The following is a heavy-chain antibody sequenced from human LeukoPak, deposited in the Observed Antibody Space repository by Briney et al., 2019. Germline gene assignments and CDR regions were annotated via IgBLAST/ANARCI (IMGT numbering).Heavy chain of an antibody. CDR1: GITFSNYA. D-gene: IGHD3-10*01. Sequence: HPGGSLRLSCAASGITFSNYAMHWVRQAPGKGLEWVAVISYDGNNKYHADSVKGRFAISRDNSKNTLYLQMNSLRTEDTAVYSCARGGDYGSGSFRWRHFDYWGREPWSPSPQ. V-gene: IGHV3-30*09. CDR2: ISYDGNNK. J-gene: IGHJ4*02. CDR3: ARGGDYGSGSFRWRHFDY.